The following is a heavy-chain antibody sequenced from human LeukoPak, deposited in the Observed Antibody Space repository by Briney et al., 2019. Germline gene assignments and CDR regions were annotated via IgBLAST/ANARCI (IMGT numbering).Heavy chain of an antibody. V-gene: IGHV4-34*01. CDR3: ARAKVGATSLYWFDP. D-gene: IGHD1-26*01. CDR2: INHSGST. J-gene: IGHJ5*02. CDR1: GGSFSGYY. Sequence: SETLSLTCAVYGGSFSGYYWSWIRQPPGKELEWIGEINHSGSTNYNPSLKSRVTISVDTSKNQFSLKLSSVTAADTAVYYCARAKVGATSLYWFDPWGQGTLVTVSS.